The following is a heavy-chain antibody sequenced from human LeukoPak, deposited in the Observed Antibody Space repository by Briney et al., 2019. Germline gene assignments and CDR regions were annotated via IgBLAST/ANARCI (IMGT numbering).Heavy chain of an antibody. J-gene: IGHJ5*01. CDR1: GFTFSSYA. V-gene: IGHV3-30*14. CDR3: VGGHDLEFEF. CDR2: ISFDESNK. D-gene: IGHD4-23*01. Sequence: GGSLRLSCAVSGFTFSSYAMHWVRQAPGKGLEWVAVISFDESNKYYADSVKGRFTISRDSSKNTVFLHMSGLRDDDTAVYYCVGGHDLEFEFWGQGTLVTVSS.